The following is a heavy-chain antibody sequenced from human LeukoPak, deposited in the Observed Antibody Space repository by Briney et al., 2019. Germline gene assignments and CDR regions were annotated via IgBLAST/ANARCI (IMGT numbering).Heavy chain of an antibody. V-gene: IGHV5-51*01. Sequence: GESLKISCKGSGYSFTSYWIGWVRQMPGKGLEWMGIIYPGDSDTRYSPSFQGQVTISADKSISTAYLQWSSLKASDTAMYYCASSVVSDYGGNEGSEYFQHWGQGTLVTVSS. CDR1: GYSFTSYW. J-gene: IGHJ1*01. CDR2: IYPGDSDT. D-gene: IGHD4-17*01. CDR3: ASSVVSDYGGNEGSEYFQH.